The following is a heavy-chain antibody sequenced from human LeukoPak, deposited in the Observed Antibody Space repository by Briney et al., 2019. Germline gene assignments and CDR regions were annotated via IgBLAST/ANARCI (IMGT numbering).Heavy chain of an antibody. CDR2: IDPSDSYT. Sequence: GESLKISFKGSGYRFTSYWISWVRPMPGKGLEWMGRIDPSDSYTNYSPSFQGHVTISADKSISTAYLQWSSLKASDTAMYYCATEGIAVAGFVDWGQGTLVTVSS. CDR3: ATEGIAVAGFVD. CDR1: GYRFTSYW. V-gene: IGHV5-10-1*01. J-gene: IGHJ4*02. D-gene: IGHD6-19*01.